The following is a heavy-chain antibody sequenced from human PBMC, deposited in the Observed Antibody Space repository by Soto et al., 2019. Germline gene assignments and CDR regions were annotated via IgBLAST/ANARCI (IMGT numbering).Heavy chain of an antibody. CDR3: ARAVDYYDSSGYYTHEYFQH. D-gene: IGHD3-22*01. Sequence: QVQLVQSGAEVKKPGASVKVSCKASGYTFTSYGISWVRQAPGQGLEWMGWISAYNGNTNYAQKIQGRVTMTTDTSXXTXDXELRSLRSDDTAVYYCARAVDYYDSSGYYTHEYFQHWGQGTLVTVSS. J-gene: IGHJ1*01. V-gene: IGHV1-18*01. CDR2: ISAYNGNT. CDR1: GYTFTSYG.